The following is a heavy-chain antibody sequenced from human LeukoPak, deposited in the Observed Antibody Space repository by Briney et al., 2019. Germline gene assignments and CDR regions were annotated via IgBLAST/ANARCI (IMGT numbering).Heavy chain of an antibody. V-gene: IGHV3-30*18. D-gene: IGHD3-10*01. CDR2: ISYDGSNK. Sequence: GGSLRLSCAASGFTFSSYGMHWVRQAPGKGLEWVAVISYDGSNKYYADSVKGRFTISRDNSKNTLYLQMNSLRAEDTAVYYCAKTYYYGSGSYSNYYYGMGVWGKGTTVTVSS. CDR3: AKTYYYGSGSYSNYYYGMGV. J-gene: IGHJ6*04. CDR1: GFTFSSYG.